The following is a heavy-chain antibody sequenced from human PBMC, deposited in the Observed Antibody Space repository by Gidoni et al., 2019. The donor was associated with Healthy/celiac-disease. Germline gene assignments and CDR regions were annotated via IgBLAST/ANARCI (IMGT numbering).Heavy chain of an antibody. CDR3: AGSIAVAGTFEY. CDR1: GVTFGSYE. Sequence: EVQLVESGGGLVQPGGSLRLYCAASGVTFGSYEMNWVRQAPGKGLVWVSYISSSGSTIDYADSVKGRFTISRDNAKNSLYLQMNSLRAEDTAVYYCAGSIAVAGTFEYWGQGTLVTVSS. V-gene: IGHV3-48*03. CDR2: ISSSGSTI. D-gene: IGHD6-19*01. J-gene: IGHJ4*02.